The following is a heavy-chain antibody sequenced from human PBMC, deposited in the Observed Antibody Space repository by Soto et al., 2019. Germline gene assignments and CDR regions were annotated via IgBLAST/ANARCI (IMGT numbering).Heavy chain of an antibody. CDR2: ISYDGSNK. D-gene: IGHD1-1*01. V-gene: IGHV3-30-3*01. CDR3: ARDAQLERLPTDY. Sequence: GGSLRLSCAASGLTFSSYAMHWDRQAPGKGLEWEAVISYDGSNKYYADSVKGRFTISRDNSKNTLYLQMNSLRAEDTAVYYCARDAQLERLPTDYWGQGALVTVAS. CDR1: GLTFSSYA. J-gene: IGHJ4*02.